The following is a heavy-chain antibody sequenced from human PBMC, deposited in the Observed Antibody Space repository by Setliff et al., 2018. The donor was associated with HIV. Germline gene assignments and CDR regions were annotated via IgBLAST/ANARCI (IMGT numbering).Heavy chain of an antibody. CDR2: MNPNSGNT. D-gene: IGHD7-27*01. CDR1: GYTFTSYD. Sequence: ASVKVSCKASGYTFTSYDINWVRQATGQGLEWMGWMNPNSGNTGYAQKFQGRATMTRNTSISTAYMELSSLRSEDAAVYYCARRGTGDYYYYYYMDVWGKGTTVTVSS. CDR3: ARRGTGDYYYYYYMDV. J-gene: IGHJ6*03. V-gene: IGHV1-8*01.